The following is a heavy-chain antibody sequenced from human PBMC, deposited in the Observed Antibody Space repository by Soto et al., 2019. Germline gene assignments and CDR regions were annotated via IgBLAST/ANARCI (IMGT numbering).Heavy chain of an antibody. Sequence: PGESLTTWCKVPGYSFTTYWIGRVLQMPGKGLEWVGIIYPGDSDTRYSPSFECHVTISVDKSISTAFLRWNSLKASDNAIYYCARHTTSAPKDYWGQGTLVTVSS. V-gene: IGHV5-51*01. CDR3: ARHTTSAPKDY. D-gene: IGHD3-10*01. CDR2: IYPGDSDT. J-gene: IGHJ4*01. CDR1: GYSFTTYW.